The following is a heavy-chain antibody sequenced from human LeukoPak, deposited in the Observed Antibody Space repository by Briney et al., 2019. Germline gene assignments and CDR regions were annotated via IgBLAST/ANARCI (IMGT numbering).Heavy chain of an antibody. J-gene: IGHJ4*02. CDR1: GGSTSSYY. D-gene: IGHD3-22*01. V-gene: IGHV4-59*01. CDR3: ARVTGYMIEDYFDY. Sequence: SETLSLTCTVSGGSTSSYYWSWIRQPPGKGLEWIGYIYYSGSTNYNPSLKSRVTISVDTSKNQFSLRLSSVTAADTAVYYCARVTGYMIEDYFDYWGQGTLVTVSS. CDR2: IYYSGST.